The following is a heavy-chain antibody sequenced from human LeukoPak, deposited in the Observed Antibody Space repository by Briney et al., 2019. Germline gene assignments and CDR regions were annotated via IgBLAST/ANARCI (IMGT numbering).Heavy chain of an antibody. J-gene: IGHJ3*02. CDR3: ARALPGSYYDSSGYYSPDI. CDR1: GFTFSSYG. Sequence: GGSQRLSCAASGFTFSSYGMHWVRQAPGKGLEWVAVIWYDGSNKYYADSVKGRFTISRDNSKNTLYLQVNSLRAEDTAVYYCARALPGSYYDSSGYYSPDIWGQGTMVTVSS. V-gene: IGHV3-33*01. CDR2: IWYDGSNK. D-gene: IGHD3-22*01.